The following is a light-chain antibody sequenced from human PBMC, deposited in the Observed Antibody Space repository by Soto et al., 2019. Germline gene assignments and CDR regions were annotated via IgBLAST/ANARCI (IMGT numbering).Light chain of an antibody. CDR3: QQYGSSPLFT. V-gene: IGKV3-20*01. CDR1: QSVSSRY. CDR2: GAS. J-gene: IGKJ3*01. Sequence: EIVLTQSPGTLSVSPGERATLSCRASQSVSSRYLAWYQQKHGQAPRLLIYGASIRATGIPDRFSGSGSGTDFTLTISRLEPEDFAVYYCQQYGSSPLFTFGPGTKVDIK.